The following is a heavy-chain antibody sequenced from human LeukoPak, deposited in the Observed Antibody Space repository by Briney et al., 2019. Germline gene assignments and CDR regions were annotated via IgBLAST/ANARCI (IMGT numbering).Heavy chain of an antibody. CDR2: INPNSVGT. CDR3: ARATHELEDIVVVPAAWDYFDY. Sequence: ASVKVSCKASGYTFTGYYMHWVRQAPGQGLEWMGWINPNSVGTNYVQKFQGRVTMTRDTSISTAYMELSRLRSNDTAVYYCARATHELEDIVVVPAAWDYFDYWGQGTLVTVSS. D-gene: IGHD2-2*01. V-gene: IGHV1-2*02. J-gene: IGHJ4*02. CDR1: GYTFTGYY.